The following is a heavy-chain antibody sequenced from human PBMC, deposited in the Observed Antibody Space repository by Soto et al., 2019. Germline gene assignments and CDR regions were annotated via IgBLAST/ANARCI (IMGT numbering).Heavy chain of an antibody. D-gene: IGHD3-22*01. J-gene: IGHJ4*02. V-gene: IGHV3-23*01. CDR3: AKSITMIVVVIFDY. Sequence: PGGSLRLSCAASGFTFSSYAMSWVRQAPGKGLEWVSAISGSGGSTYYADSVNGRFTISRDNSKNTLYLQMNSLRAEDTGVYYCAKSITMIVVVIFDYWGQGTLVTVSS. CDR1: GFTFSSYA. CDR2: ISGSGGST.